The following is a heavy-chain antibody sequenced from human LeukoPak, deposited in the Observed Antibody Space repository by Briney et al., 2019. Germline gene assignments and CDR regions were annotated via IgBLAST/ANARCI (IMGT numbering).Heavy chain of an antibody. J-gene: IGHJ3*02. V-gene: IGHV3-53*01. Sequence: PGGSLRPSWAAAGFTVSSNYMSWVRHAPGEGLEVVSVIYTGGSKYYADSVKGRFTISRDNSKNTLYLQMNSLRAEDTAVYYCARDRGSSWSSDAFDIWGQGTMVTVSS. CDR2: IYTGGSK. CDR3: ARDRGSSWSSDAFDI. CDR1: GFTVSSNY. D-gene: IGHD6-13*01.